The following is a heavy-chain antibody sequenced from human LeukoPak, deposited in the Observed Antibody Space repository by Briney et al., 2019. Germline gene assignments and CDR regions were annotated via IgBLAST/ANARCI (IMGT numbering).Heavy chain of an antibody. CDR1: GCTFTGYY. D-gene: IGHD1-26*01. CDR2: INPNSGGT. J-gene: IGHJ4*02. V-gene: IGHV1-2*02. CDR3: ARDGVGATEGYYCDY. Sequence: ASVTVSCMASGCTFTGYYMHWVGQAPGKGLEWMGWINPNSGGTNYAQKFQGRVTMTRDTSISTAYMELSRLRSDDTAVYYCARDGVGATEGYYCDYWGQGTLVTVSS.